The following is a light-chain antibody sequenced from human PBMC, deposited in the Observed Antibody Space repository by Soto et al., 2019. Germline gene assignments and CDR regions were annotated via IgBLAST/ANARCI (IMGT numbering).Light chain of an antibody. CDR2: HVT. V-gene: IGLV2-14*01. CDR1: SSDVGAYNY. J-gene: IGLJ1*01. CDR3: CSYTTSNTFV. Sequence: QSVLTQPASVSGSLGQSITISCSGTSSDVGAYNYVSWYQQYPGKAPKLMIYHVTDRPSGVSNRFSGSKSGNTASLTISGLQAEDEADYSCCSYTTSNTFVFGTGTKVTVL.